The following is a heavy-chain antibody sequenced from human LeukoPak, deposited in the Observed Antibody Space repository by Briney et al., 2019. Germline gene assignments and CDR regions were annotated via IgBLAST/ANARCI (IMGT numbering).Heavy chain of an antibody. CDR2: IYSGGSS. CDR3: AAGKDVLGSPVGAFDI. J-gene: IGHJ3*02. CDR1: GYSINSGYY. V-gene: IGHV4-38-2*02. Sequence: SETLSLTCTVSGYSINSGYYWGWIRQPPGKRLEWIGSIYSGGSSYYNPTLKSRVTISVDASKNQFSLNLTSATLADTAVFYCAAGKDVLGSPVGAFDIWGQGTMVTVSS. D-gene: IGHD2-8*01.